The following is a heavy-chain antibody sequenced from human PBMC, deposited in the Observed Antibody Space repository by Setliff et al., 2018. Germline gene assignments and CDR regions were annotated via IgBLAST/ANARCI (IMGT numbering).Heavy chain of an antibody. D-gene: IGHD3-3*01. CDR3: ARHFRSSKVQFLEYLTDYYFDS. CDR1: DVSISSSSFY. Sequence: KTSETLSLTCTVSDVSISSSSFYWAWIRQPPGKGLEWIGSIYYSGSTYYNPSLTSRVTISVDTPNNQFSLNLRSVTAADAAIYYCARHFRSSKVQFLEYLTDYYFDSWGQGTLVTVSS. J-gene: IGHJ4*02. V-gene: IGHV4-39*01. CDR2: IYYSGST.